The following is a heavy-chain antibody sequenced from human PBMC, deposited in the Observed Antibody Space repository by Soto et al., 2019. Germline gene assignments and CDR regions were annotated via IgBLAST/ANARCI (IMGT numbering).Heavy chain of an antibody. CDR1: GYSFTSYW. J-gene: IGHJ6*02. V-gene: IGHV5-51*01. CDR2: IYPGDSDT. CDR3: ASGYGGNRDYYGMDV. D-gene: IGHD2-15*01. Sequence: GESLKISCKGSGYSFTSYWIGWVRQMPGKGLEWMGIIYPGDSDTRYSPSFQGQVTISADKSISTAYLQWSSLKASDTAMYYCASGYGGNRDYYGMDVWGQGTTVTVSS.